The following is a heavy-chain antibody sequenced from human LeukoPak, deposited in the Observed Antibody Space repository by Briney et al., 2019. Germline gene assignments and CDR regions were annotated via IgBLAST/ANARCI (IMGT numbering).Heavy chain of an antibody. D-gene: IGHD6-13*01. CDR1: GFTFSSYW. CDR3: ARVTQQLVLGDFDY. J-gene: IGHJ4*02. V-gene: IGHV3-74*01. Sequence: GGSLRLSCAASGFTFSSYWMHWVRQAPGKGLVWVSCISSDGSSTNYADTVKGRFTISRDNAKNTLYLQMNSLRAEDTAVYYCARVTQQLVLGDFDYWGQGTLVTVSS. CDR2: ISSDGSST.